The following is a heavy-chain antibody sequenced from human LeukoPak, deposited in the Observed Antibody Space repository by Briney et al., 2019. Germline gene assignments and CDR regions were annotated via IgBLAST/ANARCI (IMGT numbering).Heavy chain of an antibody. Sequence: GASVKVSCKASGYTFTGYYMHWVRQAPGQGLEWMGWINPNSGGTNYAQKFQGRVTMTRDTSISTAYMELSRLRSDDTAVYYCASLGYDILTGHTLPVYYYYMDVWGKGTTVTVSS. V-gene: IGHV1-2*02. CDR1: GYTFTGYY. J-gene: IGHJ6*03. D-gene: IGHD3-9*01. CDR2: INPNSGGT. CDR3: ASLGYDILTGHTLPVYYYYMDV.